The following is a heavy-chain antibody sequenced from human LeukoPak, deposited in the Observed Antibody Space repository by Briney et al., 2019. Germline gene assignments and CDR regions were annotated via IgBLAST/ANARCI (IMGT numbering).Heavy chain of an antibody. J-gene: IGHJ4*02. CDR3: ARSGSGSYSFNEFDY. CDR2: IKQDGSEK. D-gene: IGHD3-10*01. Sequence: GGSLRLPCAASGFTFSSYWMSWVRQAPGKGLEWVANIKQDGSEKYYVDSVKGRFTISRDNAKNSLYLQMNSLRAEDTAVYYCARSGSGSYSFNEFDYWGQGTLVTVSS. V-gene: IGHV3-7*01. CDR1: GFTFSSYW.